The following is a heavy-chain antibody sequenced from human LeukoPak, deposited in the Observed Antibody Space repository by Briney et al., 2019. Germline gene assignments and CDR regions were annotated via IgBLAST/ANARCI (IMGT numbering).Heavy chain of an antibody. Sequence: PGGSLRLSCAASGFTFSSYWMHWVRQAPGKGLVWVSRINTDGSSTTSADSVKGRFTISRDNAKNTLYLQMNSLSAEDTAVYYCARGYSSSYRIDYWGQGTLVTVSS. D-gene: IGHD6-6*01. CDR1: GFTFSSYW. V-gene: IGHV3-74*01. J-gene: IGHJ4*02. CDR2: INTDGSST. CDR3: ARGYSSSYRIDY.